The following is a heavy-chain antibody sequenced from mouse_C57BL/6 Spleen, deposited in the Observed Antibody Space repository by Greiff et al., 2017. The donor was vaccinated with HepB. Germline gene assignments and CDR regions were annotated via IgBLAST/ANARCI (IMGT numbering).Heavy chain of an antibody. V-gene: IGHV1-81*01. D-gene: IGHD2-4*01. CDR1: GYTFTSYG. CDR3: ARGREYDYDGSWFAY. CDR2: IYPRSGNT. J-gene: IGHJ3*01. Sequence: QVTLKESGAELARPGASVKLSCKASGYTFTSYGISWVKQRTGQGLEWIGEIYPRSGNTYYNEKFKGKATLTADKSSSTAYMELRSLTSEDSAVYFCARGREYDYDGSWFAYWGQGTLVTVSA.